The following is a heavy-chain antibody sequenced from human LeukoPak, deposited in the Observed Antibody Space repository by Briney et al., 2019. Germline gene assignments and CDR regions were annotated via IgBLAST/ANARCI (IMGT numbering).Heavy chain of an antibody. CDR2: VYYGRTT. CDR3: VRHDGRGGATMGAFDS. D-gene: IGHD5-12*01. J-gene: IGHJ5*01. CDR1: AASFISSSHH. Sequence: SETLSLTCTVSAASFISSSHHWGWIHQSPGKGLEWIGTVYYGRTTYYNPSLDGRVTISLDTSANHFSLQLNSVTAADTAVYYCVRHDGRGGATMGAFDSWGQGSLVTVSS. V-gene: IGHV4-39*01.